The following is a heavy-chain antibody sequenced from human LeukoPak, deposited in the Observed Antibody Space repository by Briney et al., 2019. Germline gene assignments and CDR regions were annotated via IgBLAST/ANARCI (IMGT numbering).Heavy chain of an antibody. D-gene: IGHD6-13*01. Sequence: GGSLRLSCAASGFTFSDYYMSWIRQAPGKGLEWVSYISSSSSYTNYADSVKGRFTISRDNAKNSLYLQMNSLRAEDTAVYYCARDMRSYSSSWYVLGYDYWGQGTLVTVSS. V-gene: IGHV3-11*06. CDR1: GFTFSDYY. J-gene: IGHJ4*02. CDR3: ARDMRSYSSSWYVLGYDY. CDR2: ISSSSSYT.